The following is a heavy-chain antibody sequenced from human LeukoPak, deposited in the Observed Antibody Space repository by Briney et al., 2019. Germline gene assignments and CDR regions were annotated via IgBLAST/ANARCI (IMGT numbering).Heavy chain of an antibody. V-gene: IGHV3-7*01. CDR1: GLTFSSYW. D-gene: IGHD3-3*02. CDR3: ARELIVGFLEWLIDY. CDR2: IKQDGSEK. J-gene: IGHJ4*02. Sequence: GGSLRLSCAASGLTFSSYWMSWVRQAPGKGLEWVANIKQDGSEKYYVDSVKGRFTISRDNAKNSLYLQMNSLRAEDTAVYYCARELIVGFLEWLIDYWGQGTLVTVSS.